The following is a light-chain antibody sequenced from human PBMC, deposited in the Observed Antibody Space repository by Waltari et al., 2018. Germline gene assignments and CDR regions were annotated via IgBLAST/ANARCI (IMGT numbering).Light chain of an antibody. CDR1: SLRSFY. J-gene: IGLJ2*01. Sequence: SSELTQDPTVSVALGQTVRITCQGHSLRSFYASWYQQKPRQAPLLVIYGKNNRPAGIPDRFSGSSSGDTAFLTITGAQAEDEADYHCNSRDTSADRLVIFGGGTKLTVL. CDR3: NSRDTSADRLVI. CDR2: GKN. V-gene: IGLV3-19*01.